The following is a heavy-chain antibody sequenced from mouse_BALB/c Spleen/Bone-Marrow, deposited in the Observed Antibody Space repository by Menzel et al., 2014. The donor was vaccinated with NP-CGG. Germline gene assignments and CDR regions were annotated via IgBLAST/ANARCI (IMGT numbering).Heavy chain of an antibody. D-gene: IGHD5-1*01. J-gene: IGHJ2*01. CDR1: GYIFSSYW. CDR3: ARGISYHFDY. Sequence: VQVVESGAELMKPGASVKISCKATGYIFSSYWIEWVKQRPGHGLEWIGEILPGISTNYNEKFKGKATFTADTSSNTAYMQPSSLTSEDSAVYYCARGISYHFDYWGQGTTLTVSS. V-gene: IGHV1-9*01. CDR2: ILPGIST.